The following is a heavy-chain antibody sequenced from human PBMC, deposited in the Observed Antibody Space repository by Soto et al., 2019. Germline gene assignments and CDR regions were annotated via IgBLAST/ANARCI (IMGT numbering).Heavy chain of an antibody. CDR1: GYTFTSYD. D-gene: IGHD3-10*01. CDR3: ARSYMVRGVTQHYFDY. Sequence: GASVKVSCKASGYTFTSYDINWVRQATGQGLEWMGWMNPNSGNTGYAQKFQGRVTMTRNTSISTAYMELSSLRSEDTAVYYCARSYMVRGVTQHYFDYWGQGTLVTVSS. V-gene: IGHV1-8*01. J-gene: IGHJ4*02. CDR2: MNPNSGNT.